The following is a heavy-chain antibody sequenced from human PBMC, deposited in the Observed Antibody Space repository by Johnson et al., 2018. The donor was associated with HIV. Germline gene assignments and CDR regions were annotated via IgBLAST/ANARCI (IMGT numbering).Heavy chain of an antibody. CDR1: GFTFDDYG. V-gene: IGHV3-23*04. D-gene: IGHD2-15*01. CDR2: ISNSGGDT. Sequence: VQLVESGGGVVRPGGSLRLSCAASGFTFDDYGMTWVRQAPGKGLEWVSAISNSGGDTYYADSVKGRFTISRDNSKNTLYLQMNGLRADDTAVYYCAKVGGGGFDIWGQGTMVTVCS. CDR3: AKVGGGGFDI. J-gene: IGHJ3*02.